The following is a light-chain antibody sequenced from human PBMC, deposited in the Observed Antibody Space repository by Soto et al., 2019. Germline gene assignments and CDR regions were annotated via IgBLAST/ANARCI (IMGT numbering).Light chain of an antibody. CDR2: DVY. V-gene: IGLV2-14*01. CDR1: SSDVGGFNY. J-gene: IGLJ1*01. CDR3: SSYTTSSSYV. Sequence: QSALTQPASVSGSPGQSITISCTGTSSDVGGFNYVSWYQQHPGKAPKLLIFDVYSRPSAISNRFSGSKSGNTASLTISGLQAEDEADYYCSSYTTSSSYVFGAGTKLTVL.